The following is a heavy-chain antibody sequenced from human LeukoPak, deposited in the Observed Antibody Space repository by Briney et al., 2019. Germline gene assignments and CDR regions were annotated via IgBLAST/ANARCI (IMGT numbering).Heavy chain of an antibody. Sequence: ASVKVSFKASGYTFTGYYMHWVRQAPGQGLEWMGWINPNSGGTNYAQKFQGRVTMTRDTSISTAYMELSRLRSDDTAVYYCARVPVYSSGWYGYYGMDVWGQGTTVTVSS. V-gene: IGHV1-2*02. CDR1: GYTFTGYY. CDR2: INPNSGGT. CDR3: ARVPVYSSGWYGYYGMDV. J-gene: IGHJ6*02. D-gene: IGHD6-19*01.